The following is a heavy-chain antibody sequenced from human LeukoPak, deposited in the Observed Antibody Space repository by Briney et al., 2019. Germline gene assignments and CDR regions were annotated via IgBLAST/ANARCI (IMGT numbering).Heavy chain of an antibody. CDR3: ARVDGRYPISDDY. Sequence: ASVKVSCKASGYTFTSYDFNWVRQATGQRPEWMGWMSPNSGDTGYAQKFQDRVTMTRNTSISTAYMELSSLRSEDTAVYYCARVDGRYPISDDYWGQGTLVTVSS. V-gene: IGHV1-8*01. CDR1: GYTFTSYD. CDR2: MSPNSGDT. J-gene: IGHJ4*02. D-gene: IGHD1-26*01.